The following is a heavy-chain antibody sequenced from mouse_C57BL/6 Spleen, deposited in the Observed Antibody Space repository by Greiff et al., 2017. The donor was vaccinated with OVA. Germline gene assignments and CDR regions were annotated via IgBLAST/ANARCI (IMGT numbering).Heavy chain of an antibody. J-gene: IGHJ2*01. CDR2: IFPGSGST. CDR3: ARLGFYDYDDY. Sequence: QVHVKQSGPELVKPGASVKISCKASGYTFTDYYINWVKQRPGQGLEWIGWIFPGSGSTYYNEKFKGKATLTVDKSSSTAYMLLSSLTSEDSAVYFCARLGFYDYDDYWGQGTTLTVSS. CDR1: GYTFTDYY. V-gene: IGHV1-75*01. D-gene: IGHD2-4*01.